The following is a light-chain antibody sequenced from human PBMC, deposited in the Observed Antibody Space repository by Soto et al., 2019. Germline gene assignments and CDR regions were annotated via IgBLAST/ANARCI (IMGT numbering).Light chain of an antibody. Sequence: QSALTQPGSVSGSPGQSVTISCTGTSSDVGVYNYVSWYQQYPGKAPKIMIYDVSKRPSGVPDRFSGSKSDNTASLTISGLQAEDEADYYCCSYAGSYTFVFGIGTKVT. J-gene: IGLJ1*01. CDR2: DVS. V-gene: IGLV2-11*01. CDR3: CSYAGSYTFV. CDR1: SSDVGVYNY.